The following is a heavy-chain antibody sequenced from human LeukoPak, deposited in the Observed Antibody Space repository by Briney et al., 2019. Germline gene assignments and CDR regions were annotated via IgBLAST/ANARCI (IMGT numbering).Heavy chain of an antibody. CDR3: ARERGRTEQWLVRGRYYFDY. Sequence: PSETLSLTCTVSGYSISSGYCWGWIRQPPGKGLEWIGSIYHSGSTYYNPSLKSRVTISVDTSKNQFSLKLSSVTAADTAVYYCARERGRTEQWLVRGRYYFDYWGQGTLVTVSS. CDR2: IYHSGST. J-gene: IGHJ4*02. CDR1: GYSISSGYC. V-gene: IGHV4-38-2*02. D-gene: IGHD6-19*01.